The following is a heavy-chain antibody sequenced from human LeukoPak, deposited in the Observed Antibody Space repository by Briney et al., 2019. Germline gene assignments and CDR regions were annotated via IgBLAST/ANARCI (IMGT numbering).Heavy chain of an antibody. CDR1: GFTFGDYA. CDR3: TRIPNDYGDYSPSTGPGFHQCYFDY. V-gene: IGHV3-49*04. J-gene: IGHJ4*02. D-gene: IGHD4-17*01. Sequence: SGGSLRLSCTASGFTFGDYAMSWVRQAPGKGLEWVGFIRSKAYGGTTEYAASVKGRFTISRDDSKSIAYLQMNSLKTEDTAVYYCTRIPNDYGDYSPSTGPGFHQCYFDYWGQGTLVTVSS. CDR2: IRSKAYGGTT.